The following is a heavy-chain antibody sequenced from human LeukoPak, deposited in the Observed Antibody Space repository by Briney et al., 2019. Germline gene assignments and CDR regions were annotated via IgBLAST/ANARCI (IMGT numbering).Heavy chain of an antibody. CDR1: GFTFSSYA. V-gene: IGHV3-30-3*01. CDR2: ISYDGNNK. D-gene: IGHD3-22*01. J-gene: IGHJ4*02. Sequence: GRSLRLSCAASGFTFSSYAMHWVRQAPGKGLEWVADISYDGNNKYYADSVKGRFTISRDNSKNTLYLQMNSLRAEDTAVYYCARDRYDSSGYLYYFDYWGQGTLVTVSS. CDR3: ARDRYDSSGYLYYFDY.